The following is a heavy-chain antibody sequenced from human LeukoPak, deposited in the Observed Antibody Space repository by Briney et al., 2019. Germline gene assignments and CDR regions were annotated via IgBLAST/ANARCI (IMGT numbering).Heavy chain of an antibody. CDR1: GGSISFYY. CDR3: AKGFLGAVARFDY. J-gene: IGHJ4*02. D-gene: IGHD6-19*01. Sequence: PETLSLTCTVSGGSISFYYWSWIRQPAGKGLEWIGRIYQSGSTDYKPSLKSRVTMSVDTSKNQFSLNLRSVTAADTAVYYCAKGFLGAVARFDYWGQGTLVTVSS. V-gene: IGHV4-4*07. CDR2: IYQSGST.